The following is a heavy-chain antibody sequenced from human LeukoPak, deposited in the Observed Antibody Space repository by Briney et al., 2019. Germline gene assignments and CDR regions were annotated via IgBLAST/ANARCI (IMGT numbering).Heavy chain of an antibody. CDR2: ISSSGSNI. V-gene: IGHV3-48*03. D-gene: IGHD3-10*02. Sequence: GGSLRLSCAASGFPFSNYEVNGVRQAPGRVVEWGSYISSSGSNISYADSVQGRFPISRDNAKNSLYLPMNTLRAEDTAVYYCAELGITMIGGVWGKGTTVTISS. CDR3: AELGITMIGGV. CDR1: GFPFSNYE. J-gene: IGHJ6*04.